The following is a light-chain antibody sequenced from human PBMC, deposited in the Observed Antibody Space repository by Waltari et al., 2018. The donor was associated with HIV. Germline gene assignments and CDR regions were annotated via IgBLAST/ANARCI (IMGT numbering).Light chain of an antibody. CDR3: QQSFRLPLT. V-gene: IGKV1-39*01. CDR2: EAS. CDR1: QNIGSY. Sequence: DIQMTQSPSSLSASVGDRVTITCRASQNIGSYLNWFQQKPGKAPNLLISEASTLQSGVPSRFSGSESGTDFTLTINSLRPEDFATYYCQQSFRLPLTFGQGTKVDVK. J-gene: IGKJ1*01.